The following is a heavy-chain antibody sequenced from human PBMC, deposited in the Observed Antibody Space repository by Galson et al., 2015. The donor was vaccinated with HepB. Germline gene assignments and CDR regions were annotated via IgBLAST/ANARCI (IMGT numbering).Heavy chain of an antibody. CDR3: ASVYSGSHLYFDY. Sequence: SLRLSCAASGFTVSSNYMSWVRQAPGKGLEWVSVTYSGGSTYYADSVKGRFTISRDNSKNTLYLQMNSLRAEDTAVYYCASVYSGSHLYFDYWGQGTLVTVSS. CDR1: GFTVSSNY. D-gene: IGHD1-26*01. J-gene: IGHJ4*02. V-gene: IGHV3-53*01. CDR2: TYSGGST.